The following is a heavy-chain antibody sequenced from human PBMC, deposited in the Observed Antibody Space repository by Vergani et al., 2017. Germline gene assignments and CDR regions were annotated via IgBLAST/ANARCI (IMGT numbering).Heavy chain of an antibody. CDR2: INPSGGST. CDR3: ALLIGYCSGGSCYESYFDY. D-gene: IGHD2-15*01. CDR1: GYTFTSYY. Sequence: QVQLVQSGAEVKKPGASVKVSCKASGYTFTSYYMHWVRQAPGQGLEWMGIINPSGGSTSYAQKFQGRVTMTRETSTSTVYMELSSLRSEDTAVYYCALLIGYCSGGSCYESYFDYWGQGTLVTVSS. J-gene: IGHJ4*02. V-gene: IGHV1-46*01.